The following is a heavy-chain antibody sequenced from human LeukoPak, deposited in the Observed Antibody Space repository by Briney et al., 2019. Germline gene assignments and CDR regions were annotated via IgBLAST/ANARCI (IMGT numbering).Heavy chain of an antibody. V-gene: IGHV4-39*01. J-gene: IGHJ6*03. CDR1: GGSISISSHY. CDR3: AGLHCSGGSCYSHNYYYYYMDV. CDR2: IYYSGST. Sequence: SETLSLTCTVSGGSISISSHYWGWIRQPPGKGLEWIGSIYYSGSTYYNASLKSRVTISVDTSKNQFSLKLTSVTAADTAVYYCAGLHCSGGSCYSHNYYYYYMDVWGKGTTVTVSS. D-gene: IGHD2-15*01.